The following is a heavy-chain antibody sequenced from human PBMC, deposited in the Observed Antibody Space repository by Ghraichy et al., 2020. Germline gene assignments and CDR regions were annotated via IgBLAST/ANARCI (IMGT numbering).Heavy chain of an antibody. CDR3: AKDMGSSWLEYYFDY. CDR2: ISGSGGST. V-gene: IGHV3-23*01. Sequence: GSLRLSCAASGFTFSSYAMSWVRQAPGKGLEWVSAISGSGGSTYYADSVKGRFTISRDNSKNTLYLQMNSLRAEDTAVYYCAKDMGSSWLEYYFDYWGQGTLVTVSS. D-gene: IGHD6-13*01. J-gene: IGHJ4*02. CDR1: GFTFSSYA.